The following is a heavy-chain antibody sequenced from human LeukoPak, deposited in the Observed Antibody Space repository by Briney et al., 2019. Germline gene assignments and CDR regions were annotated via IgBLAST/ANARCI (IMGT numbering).Heavy chain of an antibody. CDR1: GFTFSSYA. D-gene: IGHD4-17*01. V-gene: IGHV3-23*01. CDR3: AKDHPGDYGDYGYFDY. CDR2: ISGSGGST. Sequence: GGSLRLSCAASGFTFSSYAMSWVRQAPGKGLEWVSAISGSGGSTYYADSVKGRFTISRDNSKNTLYLQMNSLRAEDTAVYYCAKDHPGDYGDYGYFDYWGQGTLVTVSS. J-gene: IGHJ4*02.